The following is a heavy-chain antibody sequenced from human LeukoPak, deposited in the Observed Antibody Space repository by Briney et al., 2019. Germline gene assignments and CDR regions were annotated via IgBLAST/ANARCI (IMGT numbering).Heavy chain of an antibody. CDR3: AREFRVAAAGPARDDY. J-gene: IGHJ4*02. Sequence: ASVTVSCMASGYTFTSYYMHWLRQAPGQGLEWMGVINPSGGSSSYAHKFQGRLTMTRDTSTHTVYMELSSLRSEDTAVYCCAREFRVAAAGPARDDYWGQGTLVTASS. CDR2: INPSGGSS. D-gene: IGHD6-13*01. V-gene: IGHV1-46*01. CDR1: GYTFTSYY.